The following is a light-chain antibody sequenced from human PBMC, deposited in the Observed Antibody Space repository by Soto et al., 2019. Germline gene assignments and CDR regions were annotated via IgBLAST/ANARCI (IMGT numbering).Light chain of an antibody. V-gene: IGKV3-15*01. CDR3: QQYNSWAPT. CDR2: GAS. J-gene: IGKJ1*01. Sequence: EIVMTQSPATLSVSPGERATLSCRASQSVSSNLAWYQQKPGQAPRLLIYGASTSATGIPARFSGSGSGTEFTLTISSLQSEDFAVYYCQQYNSWAPTFGQGTKVEIK. CDR1: QSVSSN.